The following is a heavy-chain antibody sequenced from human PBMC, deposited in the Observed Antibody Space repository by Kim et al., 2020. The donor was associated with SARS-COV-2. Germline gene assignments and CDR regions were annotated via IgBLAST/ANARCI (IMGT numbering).Heavy chain of an antibody. Sequence: ASVKVSCKASGYTFTSYYMHWVRQAPGQGLEWMGIINPSGGSTSYAQKFQGRVTMTRDTSTSTVYMELSSLRSEDTAVYYCARDLRDAYCGGDCYSVDYWGQGTLVTVSS. V-gene: IGHV1-46*01. CDR3: ARDLRDAYCGGDCYSVDY. CDR2: INPSGGST. J-gene: IGHJ4*02. D-gene: IGHD2-21*02. CDR1: GYTFTSYY.